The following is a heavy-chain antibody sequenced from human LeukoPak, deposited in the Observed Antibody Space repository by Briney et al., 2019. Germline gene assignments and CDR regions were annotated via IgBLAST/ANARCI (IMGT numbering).Heavy chain of an antibody. Sequence: GGSLRLSCAASGFTFSSYSMNWVRQAPGKGLEWVSSISSSSSYIYYADSVKDRFTISRDNAKNSLYLQMNSLRAEDTAVYYCARDPYGYSYGIYYYYYMDVWGKGTTVTVSS. D-gene: IGHD5-18*01. V-gene: IGHV3-21*01. CDR2: ISSSSSYI. CDR1: GFTFSSYS. CDR3: ARDPYGYSYGIYYYYYMDV. J-gene: IGHJ6*03.